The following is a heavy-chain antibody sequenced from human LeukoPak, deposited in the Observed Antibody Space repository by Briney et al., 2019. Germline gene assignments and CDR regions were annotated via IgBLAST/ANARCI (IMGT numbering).Heavy chain of an antibody. V-gene: IGHV1-69*01. Sequence: ASVKVSFTASGGTFSSYAISWVRQAPGQGLEWMGGIIPIFGTANYAQKFQGRVTITADESTSTAYMELSSLRSEDTAVYYCARASTVTPYYYYGMDVWGQGTTVTVSS. CDR1: GGTFSSYA. CDR3: ARASTVTPYYYYGMDV. D-gene: IGHD4-11*01. CDR2: IIPIFGTA. J-gene: IGHJ6*02.